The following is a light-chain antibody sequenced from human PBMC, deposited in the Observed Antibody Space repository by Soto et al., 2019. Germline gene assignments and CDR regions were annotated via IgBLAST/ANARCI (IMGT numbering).Light chain of an antibody. CDR2: DVS. J-gene: IGLJ2*01. CDR3: CSYAGSYREV. CDR1: SSDVGGYNY. Sequence: QSALTQPRSVSGSPGQSVTISCTGTSSDVGGYNYVSWYQQHPGQAPKLMIYDVSKRPSGVPDRFSGSKSGNTASLTISGLQAEDEADYYCCSYAGSYREVFGGGTKLTVL. V-gene: IGLV2-11*01.